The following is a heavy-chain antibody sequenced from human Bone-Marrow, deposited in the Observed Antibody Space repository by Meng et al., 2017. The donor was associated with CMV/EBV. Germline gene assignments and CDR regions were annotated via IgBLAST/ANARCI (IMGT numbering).Heavy chain of an antibody. V-gene: IGHV1-69*06. CDR1: YA. CDR3: AGGYCSGGSCYSKGPPVYNWFDP. CDR2: IIPIFGTA. D-gene: IGHD2-15*01. J-gene: IGHJ5*02. Sequence: YAISWVRQAPGQGLEWMGGIIPIFGTANYAQKSQGRVTITADKSTSTAYMELSSLRSEDTAVYYCAGGYCSGGSCYSKGPPVYNWFDPWGQGTLVTVSS.